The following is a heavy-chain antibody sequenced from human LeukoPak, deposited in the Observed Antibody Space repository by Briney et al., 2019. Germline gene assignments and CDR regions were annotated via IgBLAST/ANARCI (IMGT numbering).Heavy chain of an antibody. D-gene: IGHD6-19*01. CDR3: ARGTTVAGTGSRDY. V-gene: IGHV1-2*06. CDR1: GYTFTSYG. Sequence: GASVKVSCKASGYTFTSYGISWVRQAPGQGLEWMGRINPNSGGTNYAQKFQGRVTMTRDTSISTAYMELSRLRSDDTAVYYCARGTTVAGTGSRDYWGQGTLVTVSS. J-gene: IGHJ4*02. CDR2: INPNSGGT.